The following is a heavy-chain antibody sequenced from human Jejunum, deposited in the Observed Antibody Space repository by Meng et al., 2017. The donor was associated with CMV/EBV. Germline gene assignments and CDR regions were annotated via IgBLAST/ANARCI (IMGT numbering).Heavy chain of an antibody. J-gene: IGHJ4*02. CDR2: VIPKNGDS. D-gene: IGHD2-2*01. Sequence: YTFTDYYIHWVRQAPGQGLEWMGWVIPKNGDSNYAQKFQGRVTMTRDTSITTAYMELTRLTSDDTAVYYCARDCSSTICKNLGVAFDLWGQGTLVTVSS. CDR1: YTFTDYY. CDR3: ARDCSSTICKNLGVAFDL. V-gene: IGHV1-2*02.